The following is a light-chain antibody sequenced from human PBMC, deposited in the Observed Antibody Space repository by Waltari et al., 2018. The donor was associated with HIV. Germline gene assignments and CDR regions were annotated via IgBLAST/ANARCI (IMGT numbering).Light chain of an antibody. V-gene: IGKV1-NL1*01. CDR2: AAS. CDR1: QGISNS. Sequence: IQMTQSPSSLSASVGDRVTITCRASQGISNSLAWDQQKPGKAPKLLLYAASRWESGVPSRFSGSGSGTDYSLTISSLQPEDYATYFCQHYYRSPRTFGQGTKVEIK. CDR3: QHYYRSPRT. J-gene: IGKJ1*01.